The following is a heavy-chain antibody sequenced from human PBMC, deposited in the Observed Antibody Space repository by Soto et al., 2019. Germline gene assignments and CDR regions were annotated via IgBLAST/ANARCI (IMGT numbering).Heavy chain of an antibody. D-gene: IGHD6-19*01. CDR2: INHSGST. Sequence: SETLSLTCAVYGGSFSGYYWSWIRQPPGKGLEWIGEINHSGSTNYNPSLKSRVTISVDTSKNQFSLKLSSVTAADTAVYYCARVNVRSSDNWGQGTLVTVSS. CDR1: GGSFSGYY. J-gene: IGHJ4*02. CDR3: ARVNVRSSDN. V-gene: IGHV4-34*01.